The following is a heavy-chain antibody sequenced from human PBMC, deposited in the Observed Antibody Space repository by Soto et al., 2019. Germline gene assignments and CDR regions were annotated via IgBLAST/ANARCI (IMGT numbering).Heavy chain of an antibody. D-gene: IGHD6-13*01. CDR2: ISYDGSNK. V-gene: IGHV3-30*18. Sequence: PGGSLRLSCAASGFTFSSYGMHWVRQAPGKGLEWVAVISYDGSNKYYADSVKGRFTISRDNSKNTLYLQMNSLRAEDTAVYYCAKDARYSSSWSAGTDVWGQGTTVTVSS. CDR1: GFTFSSYG. J-gene: IGHJ6*02. CDR3: AKDARYSSSWSAGTDV.